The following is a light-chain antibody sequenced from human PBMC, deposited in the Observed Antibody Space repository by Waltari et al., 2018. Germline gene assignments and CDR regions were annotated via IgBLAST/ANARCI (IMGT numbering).Light chain of an antibody. CDR3: QQYGRSWNT. CDR2: GAS. J-gene: IGKJ2*01. V-gene: IGKV3-20*01. Sequence: EIVLTQSPGPLSLSPGERATLSCRASQSVSSSYLAWYQQNPGQAPRLLIYGASSRATGLPDRFSGSGSGTDFTLTISRLEPEDFAVYYCQQYGRSWNTFGQGTKLEIK. CDR1: QSVSSSY.